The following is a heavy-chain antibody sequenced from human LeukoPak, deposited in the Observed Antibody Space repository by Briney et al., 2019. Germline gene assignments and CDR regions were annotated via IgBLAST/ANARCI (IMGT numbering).Heavy chain of an antibody. V-gene: IGHV3-23*01. Sequence: GGSLRLSCAASGFTFSNYAMSWVRQAPGKGLECVSDIRGSGSDTYYADSVKGRFTISRDNSKNTLYLQMNSLRAEDTAVYYCARDREDYYDSSGYYFSWLDYWGQGTLVTVSS. CDR3: ARDREDYYDSSGYYFSWLDY. D-gene: IGHD3-22*01. CDR1: GFTFSNYA. CDR2: IRGSGSDT. J-gene: IGHJ4*02.